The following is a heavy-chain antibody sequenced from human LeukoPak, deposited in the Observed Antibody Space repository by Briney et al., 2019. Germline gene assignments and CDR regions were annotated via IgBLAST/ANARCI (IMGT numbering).Heavy chain of an antibody. J-gene: IGHJ4*02. D-gene: IGHD3-10*01. V-gene: IGHV4-34*01. CDR3: ARVYYGSGSYLDY. CDR2: INHSGST. CDR1: GGSFSGYY. Sequence: KPSDTLSLTCAVYGGSFSGYYWSWTRQPPGKGLEWIGEINHSGSTNYNPSLKSRVTISVDTSKNQFSLKLSSVTAADTAVYYCARVYYGSGSYLDYWGQGTLVTVSS.